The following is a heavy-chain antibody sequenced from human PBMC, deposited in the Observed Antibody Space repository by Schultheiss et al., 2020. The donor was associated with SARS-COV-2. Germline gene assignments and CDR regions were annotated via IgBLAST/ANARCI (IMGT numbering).Heavy chain of an antibody. Sequence: SETLSLTCAVSGVSVSSLHWWTWVRQSPGKGLEWIAEIYHSGSTNYNPSLKSRVTISVDTSKNQFSLKLSSVTAADTAVYYCARGGSTSQRITGFDPWGQGTLVTVSS. CDR1: GVSVSSLHW. D-gene: IGHD3-10*01. J-gene: IGHJ5*02. CDR2: IYHSGST. CDR3: ARGGSTSQRITGFDP. V-gene: IGHV4-4*02.